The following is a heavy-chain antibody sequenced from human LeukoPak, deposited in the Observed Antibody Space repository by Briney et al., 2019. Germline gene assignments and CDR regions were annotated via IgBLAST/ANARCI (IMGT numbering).Heavy chain of an antibody. CDR3: ARMRDNWNVCVFDI. J-gene: IGHJ3*02. D-gene: IGHD1-1*01. Sequence: PSETLSLTCVVYGGSFSGDYWSWVRQPPGKGLEWIGEINHSGSASYNPSLKSRVTISVDTSKIQFSLKLSSVTATDTAVYYCARMRDNWNVCVFDIWGQGTMVTVSS. V-gene: IGHV4-34*01. CDR1: GGSFSGDY. CDR2: INHSGSA.